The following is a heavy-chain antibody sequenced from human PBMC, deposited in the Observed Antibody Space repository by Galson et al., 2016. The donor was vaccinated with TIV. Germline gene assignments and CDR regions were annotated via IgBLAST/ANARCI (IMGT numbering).Heavy chain of an antibody. CDR1: SFTVTDYY. J-gene: IGHJ6*04. Sequence: SLRLSCAASSFTVTDYYINWVRQAPGKGLEWVAYISHSGTTTFYAEGVRGRFTISRDNAKNSAFLDMSSPRAEDTAVYYCARASTMRVADYYYGMDLWGKGTTVIVSS. CDR2: ISHSGTTT. CDR3: ARASTMRVADYYYGMDL. D-gene: IGHD3-10*01. V-gene: IGHV3-11*04.